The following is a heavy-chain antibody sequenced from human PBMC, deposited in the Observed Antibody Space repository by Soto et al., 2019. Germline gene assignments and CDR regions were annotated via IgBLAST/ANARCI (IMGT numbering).Heavy chain of an antibody. V-gene: IGHV3-23*01. J-gene: IGHJ3*02. CDR2: ISGSGGST. Sequence: EVQLLESGGGLVQPGGSLRLSCAXSGFTFSSYAMSWVRQAPGKGLEWVSAISGSGGSTYYADSVKGRFTISRDNSKNTLYLQMNSLRAEDTAVYYCATANYGDYGKFAFDIWGQGTMVTVSS. CDR1: GFTFSSYA. D-gene: IGHD4-17*01. CDR3: ATANYGDYGKFAFDI.